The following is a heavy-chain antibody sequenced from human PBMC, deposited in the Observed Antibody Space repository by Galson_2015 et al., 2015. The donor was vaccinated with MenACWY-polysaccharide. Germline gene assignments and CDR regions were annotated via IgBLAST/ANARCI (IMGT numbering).Heavy chain of an antibody. D-gene: IGHD2-21*02. V-gene: IGHV3-74*01. J-gene: IGHJ3*01. CDR1: GFSFGTYW. CDR3: ARDPHCGAGCSIHDAFDV. Sequence: SLRLACAASGFSFGTYWVQWVHQAPGEGLVWVARINTDGSSTSYADSVKGRFTVSRDNAKNTVYLQMNSLRAEDTAVYYCARDPHCGAGCSIHDAFDVWGQGTKVTVSA. CDR2: INTDGSST.